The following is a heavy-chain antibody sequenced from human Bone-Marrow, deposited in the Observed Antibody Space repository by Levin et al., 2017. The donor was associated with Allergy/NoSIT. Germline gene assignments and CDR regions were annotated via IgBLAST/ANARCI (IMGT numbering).Heavy chain of an antibody. J-gene: IGHJ5*02. CDR3: TTVSGIYYYDTSGYEVWFDP. CDR2: IKSKIDGGTT. D-gene: IGHD3-22*01. Sequence: TGGSLRLSCAASGFTFNKAWMSWVRQAPGKGLEWVGRIKSKIDGGTTDYAAPVKGRFSISRDDSKKTLYLQMNSLKTEDTAVYYCTTVSGIYYYDTSGYEVWFDPWGQGTLVTVSS. V-gene: IGHV3-15*01. CDR1: GFTFNKAW.